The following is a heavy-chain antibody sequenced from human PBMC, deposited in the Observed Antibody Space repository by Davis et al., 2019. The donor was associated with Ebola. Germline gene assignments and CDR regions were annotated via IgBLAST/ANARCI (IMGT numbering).Heavy chain of an antibody. CDR3: ARDHDTTTVVTPIDYYYGMDV. CDR1: GYTFTSYD. Sequence: ASVKVSCKASGYTFTSYDINWVRQATGQGLEWMGWMNPNSGNTGYAQKFQGRVTMTRNTSISTAYMELSSLRSEDTAVYYCARDHDTTTVVTPIDYYYGMDVWGQGTTVTVSS. V-gene: IGHV1-8*01. D-gene: IGHD4-23*01. J-gene: IGHJ6*02. CDR2: MNPNSGNT.